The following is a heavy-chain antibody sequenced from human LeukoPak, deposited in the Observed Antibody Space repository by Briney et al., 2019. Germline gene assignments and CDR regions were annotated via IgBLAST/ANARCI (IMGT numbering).Heavy chain of an antibody. J-gene: IGHJ6*03. V-gene: IGHV4-59*01. CDR3: ARTTMVRGTYYMDV. D-gene: IGHD3-10*01. CDR1: GGSNSSYY. Sequence: SETLSLTCTVSGGSNSSYYWSWIRQPPGKGLEWIGCIYYSGYTNYKSSLKSRVTISVDTSKNQFSLKLSSVTAADTAVYYCARTTMVRGTYYMDVWGKGTTVPVSS. CDR2: IYYSGYT.